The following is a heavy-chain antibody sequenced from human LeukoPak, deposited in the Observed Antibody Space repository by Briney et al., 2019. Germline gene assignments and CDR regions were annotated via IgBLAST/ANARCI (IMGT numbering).Heavy chain of an antibody. D-gene: IGHD6-19*01. V-gene: IGHV2-70*04. Sequence: SGPALVKPTQTLTLTCTFSGFSLRTSGMRVSWIPPPPGKALERLARLDWAQDKFYSTSLKTRLTISKDTSKNQVVLTMTNMDPVDTATYYCARISLGSDTSPSSGWPYYFDYWGQGTLATVSS. CDR1: GFSLRTSGMR. J-gene: IGHJ4*02. CDR3: ARISLGSDTSPSSGWPYYFDY. CDR2: LDWAQDK.